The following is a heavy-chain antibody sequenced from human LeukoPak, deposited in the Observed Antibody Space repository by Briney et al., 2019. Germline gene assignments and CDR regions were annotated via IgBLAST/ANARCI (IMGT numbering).Heavy chain of an antibody. V-gene: IGHV4-4*07. CDR2: IYTSGRT. D-gene: IGHD1-14*01. CDR3: ARGIRTPIVDY. CDR1: GGSTSSYY. Sequence: SETLSLTCTVSGGSTSSYYWSWIRQPAGKGLEWIGRIYTSGRTNYNPSLKSRVTLSVDTSKNQFSLRLTSVTAADTAVYFCARGIRTPIVDYWGQGTLVTVSS. J-gene: IGHJ4*02.